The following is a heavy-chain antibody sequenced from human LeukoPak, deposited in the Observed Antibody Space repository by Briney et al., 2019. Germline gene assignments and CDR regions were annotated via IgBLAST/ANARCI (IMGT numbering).Heavy chain of an antibody. CDR1: GYTFTDYF. D-gene: IGHD3-3*01. J-gene: IGHJ6*02. CDR3: ARGHWIFGVVITQYYGMDV. Sequence: ASVKVSCKASGYTFTDYFMNWMRQAPGQRLEWMGWINAGNGNTKYSQKLQGRVTITRDTSSSTAYMQLSSLRSEDTAVYYCARGHWIFGVVITQYYGMDVWGQGTTVTVSS. V-gene: IGHV1/OR15-3*01. CDR2: INAGNGNT.